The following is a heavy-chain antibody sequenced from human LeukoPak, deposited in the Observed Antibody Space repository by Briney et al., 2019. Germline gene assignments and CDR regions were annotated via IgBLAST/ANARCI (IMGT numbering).Heavy chain of an antibody. D-gene: IGHD3-22*01. CDR3: AKGYSSARLDP. CDR2: ISPTGSTT. Sequence: GGSLRLSCTASGFSFSGHWMHWARQLPGKGLVWVSRISPTGSTTSYADSVKGRFTVSRDNAKSTLYLQVNNLRAEDTAVYYCAKGYSSARLDPWGQGTLVTVSS. V-gene: IGHV3-74*01. J-gene: IGHJ5*02. CDR1: GFSFSGHW.